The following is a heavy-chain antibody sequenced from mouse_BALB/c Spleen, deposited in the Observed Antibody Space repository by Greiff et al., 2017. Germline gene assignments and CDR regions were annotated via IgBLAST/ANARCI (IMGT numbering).Heavy chain of an antibody. D-gene: IGHD4-1*01. CDR2: INPSTGYT. CDR3: ARRGLNWDGDY. V-gene: IGHV1-7*01. Sequence: QVQLQQSGAELAKPGASVKMSCKASGYTFTSYWMHWVKQRPGQGLEWIGYINPSTGYTEYNQKFKDKATLTADKSSSTAYMQLSSLTSEDSAVYYCARRGLNWDGDYWGQGTTLTVSS. J-gene: IGHJ2*01. CDR1: GYTFTSYW.